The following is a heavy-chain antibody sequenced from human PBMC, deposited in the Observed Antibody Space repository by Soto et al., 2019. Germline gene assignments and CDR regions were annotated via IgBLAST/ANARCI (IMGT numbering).Heavy chain of an antibody. CDR1: GFALSSCW. Sequence: EVQLVESGGGLVRPGGSLTLSCAASGFALSSCWMHWVRQAPGKGPEWVSRINFDGSITTSADSVKGRFTISRDNAKNTLDLQMNSLRAEDTAVYYCVRDRVGYSYDFDYWGQGAQVTVSS. D-gene: IGHD5-18*01. J-gene: IGHJ4*02. V-gene: IGHV3-74*01. CDR3: VRDRVGYSYDFDY. CDR2: INFDGSIT.